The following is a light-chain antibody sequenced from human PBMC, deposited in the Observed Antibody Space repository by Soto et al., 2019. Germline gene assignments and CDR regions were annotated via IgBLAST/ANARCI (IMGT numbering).Light chain of an antibody. Sequence: NFMLTQPHSVSASPGETVTISCTGISGSIASNYVQWYQQRPGGAPTAMIFEDDLRPSGVPDRFSGSVDSSSNSASLTISRLKTEDEADYYCQSYDSNNHVIFGGGTKLTVL. V-gene: IGLV6-57*02. J-gene: IGLJ2*01. CDR2: EDD. CDR1: SGSIASNY. CDR3: QSYDSNNHVI.